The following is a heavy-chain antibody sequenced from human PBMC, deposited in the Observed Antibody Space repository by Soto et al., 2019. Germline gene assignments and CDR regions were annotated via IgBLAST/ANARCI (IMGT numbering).Heavy chain of an antibody. D-gene: IGHD3-10*01. CDR2: ISYDGSNK. Sequence: PGGSLRLSCAASGFTFSSYAIHWVRHAPGKGLEWVAVISYDGSNKYYADSVKGRFTISRDNSKNTLYLQMNSLRAEGTAVYYCAKARITMVRGPSCMDVWGQGTTVTVSS. CDR3: AKARITMVRGPSCMDV. V-gene: IGHV3-30-3*01. CDR1: GFTFSSYA. J-gene: IGHJ6*02.